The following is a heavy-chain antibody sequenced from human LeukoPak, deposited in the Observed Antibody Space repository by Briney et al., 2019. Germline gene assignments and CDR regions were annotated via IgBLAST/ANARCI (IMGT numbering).Heavy chain of an antibody. D-gene: IGHD3-10*01. J-gene: IGHJ4*02. Sequence: PGGSLRLSCAASGFTVSSNYMSWVRQAPGKGLEWVSVIYSDGTTYYADSVKGRFTISRDNSKNTLYLQMNSLRAEDTAVYYCARASKGSAPFDYWGQGTLVTVPS. V-gene: IGHV3-53*01. CDR3: ARASKGSAPFDY. CDR1: GFTVSSNY. CDR2: IYSDGTT.